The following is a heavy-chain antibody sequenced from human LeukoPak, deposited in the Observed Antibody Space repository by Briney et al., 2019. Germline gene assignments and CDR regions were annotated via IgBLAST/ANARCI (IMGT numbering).Heavy chain of an antibody. V-gene: IGHV4-59*08. J-gene: IGHJ4*02. D-gene: IGHD2-21*02. CDR1: GGSISSYY. CDR2: IYYSGST. CDR3: ASSASGGDALFDY. Sequence: SETLSLTCTVSGGSISSYYWSWIRQPPGKGLEWIGYIYYSGSTNYNPSLKSRVTISVDTSKNQFSLKLSSVTAADTAVYYCASSASGGDALFDYWGQGTLVTVSS.